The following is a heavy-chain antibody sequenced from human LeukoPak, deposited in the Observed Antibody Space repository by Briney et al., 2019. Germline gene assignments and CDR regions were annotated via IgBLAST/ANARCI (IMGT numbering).Heavy chain of an antibody. CDR1: GGSISSSSYY. CDR3: ARSSSSGSYSYY. Sequence: PSETLSLTCTVSGGSISSSSYYWGWIRQPPGKGLEWIGSIYYSGSTYYNPSLKSRVTISVDTSKNQFSLKLSSVTAADTAVYYCARSSSSGSYSYYWGQGTLVTVSS. CDR2: IYYSGST. J-gene: IGHJ4*02. D-gene: IGHD1-26*01. V-gene: IGHV4-39*01.